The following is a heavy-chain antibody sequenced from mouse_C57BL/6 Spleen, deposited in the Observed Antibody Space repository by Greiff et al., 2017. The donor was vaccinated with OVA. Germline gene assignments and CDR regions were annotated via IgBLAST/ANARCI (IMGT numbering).Heavy chain of an antibody. CDR1: GYTFTDYY. Sequence: VQLQQSGPELVKPGASVKISCKASGYTFTDYYMNWVKQSHGKSLEWIGDINPNNGGTSYTQKFKGKATLTVDKSSSTAYLELRSLTSEDSAVYYCARGLNWDEDDWGQGTTLTVSS. J-gene: IGHJ2*01. CDR2: INPNNGGT. CDR3: ARGLNWDEDD. V-gene: IGHV1-26*01. D-gene: IGHD4-1*01.